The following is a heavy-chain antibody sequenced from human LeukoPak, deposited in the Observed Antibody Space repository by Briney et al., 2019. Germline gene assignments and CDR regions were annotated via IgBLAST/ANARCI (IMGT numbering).Heavy chain of an antibody. J-gene: IGHJ6*03. D-gene: IGHD3-3*01. CDR2: IYPGDSDT. CDR1: GYSFTSYW. Sequence: GESLNISCKGSGYSFTSYWIGWVRQMPGKGLERMGIIYPGDSDTRYSPSFQGQVTISADKSISTAYLQWSSLKASDTAMYYCARQYDFWSGYRDSYYMDVWGKGTTVTVSS. CDR3: ARQYDFWSGYRDSYYMDV. V-gene: IGHV5-51*01.